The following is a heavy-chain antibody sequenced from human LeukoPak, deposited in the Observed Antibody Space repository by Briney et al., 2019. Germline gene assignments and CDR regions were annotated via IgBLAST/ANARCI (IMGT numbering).Heavy chain of an antibody. J-gene: IGHJ4*02. V-gene: IGHV1-46*01. CDR2: INPSGGST. CDR1: GYAFSTYY. Sequence: ASVKVSCKASGYAFSTYYIHWVRQAPGQGLEWMGIINPSGGSTTYAQRFQGRVTVTRDTSTSTVYMELSNLISEDTAVYFCARGDGAYYDFWSGYPGYWGQGTLVTVS. CDR3: ARGDGAYYDFWSGYPGY. D-gene: IGHD3-3*01.